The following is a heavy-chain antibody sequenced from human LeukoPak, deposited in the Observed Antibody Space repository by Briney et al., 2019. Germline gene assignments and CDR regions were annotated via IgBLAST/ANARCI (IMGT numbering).Heavy chain of an antibody. CDR1: GLTFSDYY. V-gene: IGHV3-11*01. J-gene: IGHJ4*02. CDR2: ISSSGSTI. D-gene: IGHD3-10*01. CDR3: ASGPPMVRGAMADY. Sequence: PGGSLRLSCAASGLTFSDYYMSWIRQAPGKGLEWVSYISSSGSTIYYADSVKGRFTISRDNAKNSLYLQMNSLRAENTAVYYCASGPPMVRGAMADYWGQGTLVTVSS.